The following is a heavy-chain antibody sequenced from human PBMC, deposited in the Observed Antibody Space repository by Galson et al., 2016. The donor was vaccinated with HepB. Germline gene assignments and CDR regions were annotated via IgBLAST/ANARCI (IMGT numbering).Heavy chain of an antibody. Sequence: SLRLSCAASGFTFSSYGMHWVRQAPGKGLEWVAVISYDGSNKYYADSVKGRFTISRDNSKNTLYLQMNSLRAEDTAVYYCAKEWDGYNYHEGDAFVIWGQGTMVTVSS. CDR1: GFTFSSYG. V-gene: IGHV3-30*18. D-gene: IGHD5-24*01. CDR2: ISYDGSNK. J-gene: IGHJ3*02. CDR3: AKEWDGYNYHEGDAFVI.